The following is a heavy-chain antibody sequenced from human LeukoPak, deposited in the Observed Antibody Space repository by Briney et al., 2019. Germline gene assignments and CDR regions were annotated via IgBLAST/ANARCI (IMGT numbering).Heavy chain of an antibody. V-gene: IGHV4-31*03. J-gene: IGHJ5*02. CDR3: AREKGYCSGGSCYRGHNWFDP. Sequence: SQTLSLTCTVSGGSISSGGYYWSWIRQHPGKGLESIGCIYYSGSTYYNPSLKSRVTISVDTSKNQFSLKLSSVTAADTAVYYCAREKGYCSGGSCYRGHNWFDPWGQGTLVTVSS. D-gene: IGHD2-15*01. CDR2: IYYSGST. CDR1: GGSISSGGYY.